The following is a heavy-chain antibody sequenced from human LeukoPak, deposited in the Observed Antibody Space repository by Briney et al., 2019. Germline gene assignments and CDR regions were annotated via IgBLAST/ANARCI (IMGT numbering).Heavy chain of an antibody. D-gene: IGHD5-18*01. CDR3: NVDTAMVEY. CDR2: INHSGST. J-gene: IGHJ4*02. CDR1: GGSFSGYY. V-gene: IGHV4-34*01. Sequence: SETLSLTCAVYGGSFSGYYWSWIRQPPGKGLEWIGEINHSGSTNYNPSLKSRVTISVDTSKNQFSLKLSSVTAADTAVYYCNVDTAMVEYWGQGTLVTVSS.